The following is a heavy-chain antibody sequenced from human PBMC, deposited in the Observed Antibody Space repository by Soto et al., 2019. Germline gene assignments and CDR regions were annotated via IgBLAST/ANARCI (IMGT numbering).Heavy chain of an antibody. D-gene: IGHD3-22*01. Sequence: AGSLRLSCAASGFTFSNSAMSWVRQAPGKGLEWVSFISFSGGNTYYADSVKGRFTISRDNAKNSLYLQMTSLRADDTAVYYCARDSPFDASSGYLEYWGQGTLVTVSS. V-gene: IGHV3-23*01. J-gene: IGHJ4*02. CDR2: ISFSGGNT. CDR3: ARDSPFDASSGYLEY. CDR1: GFTFSNSA.